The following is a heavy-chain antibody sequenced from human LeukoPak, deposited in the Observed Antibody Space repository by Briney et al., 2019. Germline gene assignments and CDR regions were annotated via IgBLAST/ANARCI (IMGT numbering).Heavy chain of an antibody. CDR3: ARKVRRGYSGYDFDWSFVY. Sequence: GASVKVSCKASGYTFTSYAMNWVRQAPGQGLEWMGWINTNTGNPTYAQGFTGRFVFSLDTSVSTAYLQISSLKAEDTAVYYCARKVRRGYSGYDFDWSFVYWGQGTLVTVSS. CDR2: INTNTGNP. D-gene: IGHD5-12*01. CDR1: GYTFTSYA. J-gene: IGHJ4*02. V-gene: IGHV7-4-1*02.